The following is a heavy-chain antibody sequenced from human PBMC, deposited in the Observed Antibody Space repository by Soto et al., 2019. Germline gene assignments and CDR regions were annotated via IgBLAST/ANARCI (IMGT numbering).Heavy chain of an antibody. CDR2: ISSSSSYT. J-gene: IGHJ4*02. CDR3: ARDCSSTSCYPDY. CDR1: GFTFSDYY. V-gene: IGHV3-11*06. D-gene: IGHD2-2*01. Sequence: GGSLRLSCAASGFTFSDYYMSWIRQAPGKGLEWVSYISSSSSYTDYADSVKGRFTISRDNAKNSLYLQMNSLRAEDTAVYYCARDCSSTSCYPDYWGQGTLVTVSS.